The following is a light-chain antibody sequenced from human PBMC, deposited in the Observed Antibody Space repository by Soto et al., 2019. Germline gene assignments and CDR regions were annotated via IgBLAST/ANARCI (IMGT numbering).Light chain of an antibody. Sequence: QSVLTQPPSASGTPGQRVTISCSGSSSNIGRNTVHWYQQLPGTAPKLLIYSNDQRPSGVPDRFSGSKSGTSASLAISGLQSEDEADYYCATWDDNLHGYVVFGGGTQLTVL. J-gene: IGLJ2*01. CDR3: ATWDDNLHGYVV. CDR1: SSNIGRNT. V-gene: IGLV1-44*01. CDR2: SND.